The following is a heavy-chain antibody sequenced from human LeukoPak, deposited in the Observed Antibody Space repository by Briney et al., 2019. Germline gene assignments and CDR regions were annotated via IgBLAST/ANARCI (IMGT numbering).Heavy chain of an antibody. Sequence: SETLSLTCAVSGYSISSGYYWGWIRQPPGKGLEWIGSIYHSGSTYYNPSLKSRVTISVDTSKNQFSLKLSSVTATDTAVYYCARINSSGWYDFDYWGQGTLVTVSS. J-gene: IGHJ4*02. CDR3: ARINSSGWYDFDY. CDR2: IYHSGST. D-gene: IGHD6-19*01. V-gene: IGHV4-38-2*01. CDR1: GYSISSGYY.